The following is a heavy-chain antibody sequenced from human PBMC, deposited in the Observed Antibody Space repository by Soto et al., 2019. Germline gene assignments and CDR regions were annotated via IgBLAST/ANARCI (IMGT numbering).Heavy chain of an antibody. Sequence: QVQLVESGGGVVQPGRSLRLSCAASGFTFSSYGMHWVRQAPGKGLEWVAVISYDGSNKYYADSVKGRFTISRDNSKNTLYLQMNSLRAEDTAVYYCTGWDDAFDIWGQGTMVTVSS. CDR1: GFTFSSYG. J-gene: IGHJ3*02. CDR2: ISYDGSNK. D-gene: IGHD1-26*01. CDR3: TGWDDAFDI. V-gene: IGHV3-30*03.